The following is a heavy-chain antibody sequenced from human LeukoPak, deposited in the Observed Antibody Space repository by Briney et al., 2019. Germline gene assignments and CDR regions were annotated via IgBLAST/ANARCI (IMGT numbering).Heavy chain of an antibody. V-gene: IGHV3-33*08. Sequence: PGGSLRLSCAVSGITLSNYGMSWVRQAPGKGLEWVAVIWYDGSNKYYADSVKGRFTISRDNSKNTLYLQMNSLRAEDTAVYYCARDQDYYDSSGSPNYYFDYWGQGTLVTVSS. J-gene: IGHJ4*02. D-gene: IGHD3-22*01. CDR3: ARDQDYYDSSGSPNYYFDY. CDR1: GITLSNYG. CDR2: IWYDGSNK.